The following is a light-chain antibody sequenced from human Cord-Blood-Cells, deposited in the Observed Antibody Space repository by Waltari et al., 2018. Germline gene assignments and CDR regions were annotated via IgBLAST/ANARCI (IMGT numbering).Light chain of an antibody. J-gene: IGLJ3*02. CDR2: DVS. V-gene: IGLV2-11*01. Sequence: QSALTQPRSVSGFPGQSVTISCTGTSSDVGGYNYVSWYQQHPGKAPKLMIYDVSKRPSGVPYRFSGSKSGNTASLTSSGLQAEDEADYYCCSYAGSYTWVFGGGTKLTVL. CDR3: CSYAGSYTWV. CDR1: SSDVGGYNY.